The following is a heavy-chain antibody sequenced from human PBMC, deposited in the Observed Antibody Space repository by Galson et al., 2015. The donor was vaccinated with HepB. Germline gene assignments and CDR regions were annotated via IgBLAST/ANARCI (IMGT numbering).Heavy chain of an antibody. CDR1: GFTFSSFG. V-gene: IGHV3-30*18. J-gene: IGHJ4*02. CDR3: AKRVYAGYCSGGSCYLDFDY. CDR2: ISYDGNNK. D-gene: IGHD2-15*01. Sequence: SLRLSCAASGFTFSSFGMHWVRQAPGKGLEWVAVISYDGNNKYYADSVQGRFTISRDNSKNTLYLQMNSLRTEDTAVYYCAKRVYAGYCSGGSCYLDFDYWGQGTLVTVSS.